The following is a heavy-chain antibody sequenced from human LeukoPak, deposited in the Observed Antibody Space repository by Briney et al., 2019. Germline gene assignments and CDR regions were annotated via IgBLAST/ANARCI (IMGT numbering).Heavy chain of an antibody. CDR3: AKDAAGPEY. CDR1: GFTFRIYA. V-gene: IGHV3-23*01. D-gene: IGHD6-13*01. CDR2: ISGSGGTT. Sequence: GGSLRLSCAASGFTFRIYAMSWVRQAPGKGLEWVSTISGSGGTTYYADSVKGRFTISRDNSRNTLYLQMNSLSAEDTAVYYCAKDAAGPEYWGQGTLVAVSS. J-gene: IGHJ4*02.